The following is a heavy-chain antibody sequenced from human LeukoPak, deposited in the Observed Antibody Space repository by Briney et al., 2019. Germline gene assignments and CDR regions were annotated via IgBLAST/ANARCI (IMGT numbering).Heavy chain of an antibody. CDR1: GGSISSYY. CDR2: IYYSGST. J-gene: IGHJ4*02. Sequence: PSETLSLTCTVSGGSISSYYWSWIRQPPGKGLEWIGYIYYSGSTNYNPSLKSRVTISVDTSKNQFSLKLSSVTAADTAVYYCARDGRDGYNYDYWGQGTLATVSS. V-gene: IGHV4-59*01. CDR3: ARDGRDGYNYDY. D-gene: IGHD5-24*01.